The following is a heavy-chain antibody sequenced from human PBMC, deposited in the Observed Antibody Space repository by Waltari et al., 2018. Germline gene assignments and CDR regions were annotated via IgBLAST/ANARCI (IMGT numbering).Heavy chain of an antibody. D-gene: IGHD6-19*01. J-gene: IGHJ4*02. Sequence: EMQLVESGGGLIQPGGSLILSCAARWCNVSRNYMSWVRQATGEGLEWVSIIYSDGRTYYADSVKGRFTISRDNSKNTLYLQMNSLRAEDTAIYYCAREVYRSGGHWGQGTLVTVSS. CDR3: AREVYRSGGH. V-gene: IGHV3-53*01. CDR1: WCNVSRNY. CDR2: IYSDGRT.